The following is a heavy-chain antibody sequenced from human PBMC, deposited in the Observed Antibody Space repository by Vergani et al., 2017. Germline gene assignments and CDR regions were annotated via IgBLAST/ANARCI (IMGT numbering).Heavy chain of an antibody. Sequence: EVQLLESGGGLVQPGGSLRLSCAASGFTFSSYWMHWVRQAPGKGLVWVSRINSDGSSTSYADSVKGRFTIARDNAKNTLYLQMNSLRAEDTAVYYCARVGVTGDLDYWGQGTLVTVSS. D-gene: IGHD7-27*01. V-gene: IGHV3-74*02. CDR1: GFTFSSYW. CDR3: ARVGVTGDLDY. J-gene: IGHJ4*02. CDR2: INSDGSST.